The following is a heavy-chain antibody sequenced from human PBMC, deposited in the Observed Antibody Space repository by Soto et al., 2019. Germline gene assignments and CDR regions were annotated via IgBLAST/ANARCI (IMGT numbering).Heavy chain of an antibody. J-gene: IGHJ4*02. CDR3: ARGRAIVGAKALGY. CDR1: GYTFTSYY. CDR2: MHPNSGNT. Sequence: GASVKVSCKASGYTFTSYYINWVRESSVQGLDWMGWMHPNSGNTGCAQKFQGRVTMPSNTCISTAYMALSSLKSEATAVYYCARGRAIVGAKALGYWGQGTLVTVSS. D-gene: IGHD1-26*01. V-gene: IGHV1-8*01.